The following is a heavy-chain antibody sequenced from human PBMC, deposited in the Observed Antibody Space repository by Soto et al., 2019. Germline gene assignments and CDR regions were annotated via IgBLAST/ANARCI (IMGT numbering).Heavy chain of an antibody. D-gene: IGHD3-22*01. CDR3: TTDSYSTMIEVRFDY. V-gene: IGHV3-15*07. CDR2: IKSKALGGTT. CDR1: GFVFSNAW. Sequence: NPGGFLRLSCAGSGFVFSNAWINWVRQAPGKGLEWVGRIKSKALGGTTDFAAPVRGRFAITRDDSRNMAYTQMNSLNTEDTAVYYCTTDSYSTMIEVRFDYWGHGTPVTVSS. J-gene: IGHJ4*01.